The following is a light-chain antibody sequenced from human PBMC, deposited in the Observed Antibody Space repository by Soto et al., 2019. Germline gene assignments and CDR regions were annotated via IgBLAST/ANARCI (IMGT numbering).Light chain of an antibody. V-gene: IGKV3-15*01. CDR3: QQYNNWPLT. J-gene: IGKJ4*01. CDR2: GVS. CDR1: QDIRSS. Sequence: EIVMTQSPATLSVSPGERVTLSCRASQDIRSSLAWYQQKPGQAPRLLIYGVSTRATGLPARFTGSGSGTEFTLTITSLQSEDFAVYYCQQYNNWPLTFGGGTKVDIK.